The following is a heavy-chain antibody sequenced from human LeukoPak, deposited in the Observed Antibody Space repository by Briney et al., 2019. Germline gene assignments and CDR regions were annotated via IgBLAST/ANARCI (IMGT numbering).Heavy chain of an antibody. J-gene: IGHJ3*02. D-gene: IGHD5-18*01. CDR2: ISGSGGST. CDR1: GFTFSSYA. Sequence: GGSLRLSCAASGFTFSSYAMSWVRQAPGKGLEWVSAISGSGGSTYYADSVKGRFTISRDNSKNTLYLQMNSLRAEDTAVYYCAKDRGYRYSYGDAFDIWGQGTMVTVSS. CDR3: AKDRGYRYSYGDAFDI. V-gene: IGHV3-23*01.